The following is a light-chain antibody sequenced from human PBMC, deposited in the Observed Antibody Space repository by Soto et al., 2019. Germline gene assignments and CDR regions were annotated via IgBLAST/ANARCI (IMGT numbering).Light chain of an antibody. Sequence: EVVMTQSPATLSVSPGERATLSCRASQSVNANLAWYQQKPGQAPRLLIHGASNRATGIPARFSGSGFATEFILTISSLQSEDFAVYYCQQYNTWLSTFGQGTKVEI. CDR3: QQYNTWLST. J-gene: IGKJ1*01. V-gene: IGKV3-15*01. CDR2: GAS. CDR1: QSVNAN.